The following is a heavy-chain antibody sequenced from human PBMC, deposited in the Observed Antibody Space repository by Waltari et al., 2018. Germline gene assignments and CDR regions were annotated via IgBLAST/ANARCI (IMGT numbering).Heavy chain of an antibody. CDR1: GFTFCGSW. J-gene: IGHJ4*02. Sequence: EVQLVESGGGLVQPGGSLRLSWAASGFTFCGSWMSWVRQAPGKGLEWVANINEDASVKYYVDSVKGRFTISRDNAKNSLYLQMNSLRVEDTAVYFCAHDYGDSGRTYWGQGTLVTVSS. CDR2: INEDASVK. D-gene: IGHD4-17*01. V-gene: IGHV3-7*01. CDR3: AHDYGDSGRTY.